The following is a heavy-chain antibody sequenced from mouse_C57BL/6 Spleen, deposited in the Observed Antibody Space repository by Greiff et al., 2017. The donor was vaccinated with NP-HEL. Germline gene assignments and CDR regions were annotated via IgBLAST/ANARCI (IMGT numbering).Heavy chain of an antibody. CDR1: GYTFTDYN. Sequence: EVQLQQSGPELVKPGASVKIPCKASGYTFTDYNMDWVKQSHGKSLEWIGDINPNNGGTIYNQKFKGKATLTVDKSSSTAYMELRSLTSEDTAVYYCARREYYGSSYYFDYWGQGTTLTVSS. CDR3: ARREYYGSSYYFDY. CDR2: INPNNGGT. D-gene: IGHD1-1*01. J-gene: IGHJ2*01. V-gene: IGHV1-18*01.